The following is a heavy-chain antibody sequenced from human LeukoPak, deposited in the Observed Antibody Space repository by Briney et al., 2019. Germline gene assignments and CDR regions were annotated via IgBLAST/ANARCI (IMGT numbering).Heavy chain of an antibody. D-gene: IGHD2-15*01. CDR1: GFPFSDYA. CDR3: ARDPRYCSGGSCSGTFDY. J-gene: IGHJ4*02. Sequence: GSLRLSCEASGFPFSDYAMTWVRQAPGKGLEWVANIKQDGSEKYYVDSVKGRFTISRDNAKNSLYLQMNSLRAEDTAVYYCARDPRYCSGGSCSGTFDYWGQGTLVTVSS. V-gene: IGHV3-7*01. CDR2: IKQDGSEK.